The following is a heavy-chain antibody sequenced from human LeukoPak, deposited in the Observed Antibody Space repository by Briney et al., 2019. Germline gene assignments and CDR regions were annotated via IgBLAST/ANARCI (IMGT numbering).Heavy chain of an antibody. V-gene: IGHV1-69*05. CDR2: IIPIFGTA. Sequence: ASVKVSCKASGGTFSSYAISWVRQAPGQGLEWMGRIIPIFGTANYAQKFQGRVTITTDESTSTAYMELSSLRSEDTAVYYCASLIRVVRGVTVDYWGQGTLVTVSS. J-gene: IGHJ4*02. CDR3: ASLIRVVRGVTVDY. CDR1: GGTFSSYA. D-gene: IGHD3-10*01.